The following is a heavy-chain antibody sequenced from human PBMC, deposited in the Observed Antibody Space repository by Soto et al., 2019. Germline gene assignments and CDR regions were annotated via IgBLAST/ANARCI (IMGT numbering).Heavy chain of an antibody. V-gene: IGHV3-30*04. CDR2: ISYDGSNK. J-gene: IGHJ3*02. CDR1: GFTFSSYA. CDR3: ARNVGATDAFYI. D-gene: IGHD1-26*01. Sequence: GGSLRLSCAASGFTFSSYAMHWVRQAPGKGLEWVAVISYDGSNKYYADSVKGRFTISRDNSKNTLYLQMYSLRAEDTAVYYCARNVGATDAFYIWGQGTMVTGSS.